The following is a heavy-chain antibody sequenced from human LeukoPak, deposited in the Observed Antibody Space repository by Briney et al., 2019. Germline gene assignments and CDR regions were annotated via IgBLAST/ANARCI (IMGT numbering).Heavy chain of an antibody. CDR2: INHSGST. Sequence: SETLSLTCAVYGGSFSGYYWSWIRQPPGKGLEWIGEINHSGSTNYNPSLKSRVTISVDTSKNQFSLRLSSVTAADTAVYYCARKPRRSSSWLSYFDYWGHGTLVTVSS. V-gene: IGHV4-34*01. CDR3: ARKPRRSSSWLSYFDY. J-gene: IGHJ4*01. CDR1: GGSFSGYY. D-gene: IGHD6-13*01.